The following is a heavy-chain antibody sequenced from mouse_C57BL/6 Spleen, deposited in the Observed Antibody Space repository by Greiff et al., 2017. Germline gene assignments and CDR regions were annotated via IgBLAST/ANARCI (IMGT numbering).Heavy chain of an antibody. CDR2: ISGGGGNT. J-gene: IGHJ1*03. CDR1: GFTFSSYT. Sequence: EVQLVESGGGLVKPGGSLKLSCAASGFTFSSYTMPWVRQTPEERLEWVATISGGGGNTYYPDSVKGRFTISRDNAKNALYLQMSSLRSEDTALYYCARQGGNLDFEVWGTGTTVTVAS. V-gene: IGHV5-9*01. D-gene: IGHD2-1*01. CDR3: ARQGGNLDFEV.